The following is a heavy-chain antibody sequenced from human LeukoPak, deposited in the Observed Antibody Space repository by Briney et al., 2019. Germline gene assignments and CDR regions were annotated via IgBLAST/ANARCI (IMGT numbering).Heavy chain of an antibody. J-gene: IGHJ3*02. CDR3: AKDRLLWFGELLYVDAFDI. Sequence: PGGSLRLSCAASGFTFSSYGMHWVRAAPGKGLEWVAFIRYDGSNKYYADSVKGRFTISRDNSKNTLYLQMNSLRAEDTAVYYCAKDRLLWFGELLYVDAFDIWGQGTMVTVSS. D-gene: IGHD3-10*01. V-gene: IGHV3-30*02. CDR2: IRYDGSNK. CDR1: GFTFSSYG.